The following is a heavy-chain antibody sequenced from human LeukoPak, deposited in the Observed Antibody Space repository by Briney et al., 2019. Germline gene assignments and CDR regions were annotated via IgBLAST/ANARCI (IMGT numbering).Heavy chain of an antibody. CDR2: ISGDGTTT. J-gene: IGHJ4*02. D-gene: IGHD2-15*01. CDR3: AGTWSFDY. CDR1: GFTFSNDW. V-gene: IGHV3-74*01. Sequence: GGSLRLSCAVSGFTFSNDWMHWVRQAPGKGLLWVPRISGDGTTTNYADSVKGRFTISRDNAKNMLYLQMDSLRAEDTAVYYCAGTWSFDYWGQGTLVTVSS.